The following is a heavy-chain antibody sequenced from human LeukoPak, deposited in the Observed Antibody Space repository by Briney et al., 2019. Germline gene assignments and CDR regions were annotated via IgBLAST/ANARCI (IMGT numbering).Heavy chain of an antibody. CDR2: INPNSGGT. J-gene: IGHJ6*02. V-gene: IGHV1-2*04. Sequence: GASVKVSCKASGYTFTGYYMHWVRQAPGQGLEWMGWINPNSGGTNYAQKFQGWVTMTRDTSISTAYMELSRLRSDDTAVYYCASQSARHYYYYGMDVWGQGTTVTVSS. CDR1: GYTFTGYY. D-gene: IGHD6-6*01. CDR3: ASQSARHYYYYGMDV.